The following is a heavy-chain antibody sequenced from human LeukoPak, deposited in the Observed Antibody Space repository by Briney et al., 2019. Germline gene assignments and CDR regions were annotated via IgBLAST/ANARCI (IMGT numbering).Heavy chain of an antibody. D-gene: IGHD3-22*01. CDR3: AKGSYYYDSADYFDY. V-gene: IGHV3-23*01. CDR2: LSGSGGNT. Sequence: HPGGSLRLSCAASGFTFSSYAMSWVRQAPGEGLGWGSTLSGSGGNTYYADSVKGRVTISRDNSKNTLYLQMNSLRAEDTAVYHCAKGSYYYDSADYFDYWGQGTLVTVSS. J-gene: IGHJ4*02. CDR1: GFTFSSYA.